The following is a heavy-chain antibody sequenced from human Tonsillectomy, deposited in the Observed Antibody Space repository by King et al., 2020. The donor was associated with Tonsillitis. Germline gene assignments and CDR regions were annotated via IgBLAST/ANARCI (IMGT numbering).Heavy chain of an antibody. D-gene: IGHD3-10*02. CDR2: ISSSSSYI. V-gene: IGHV3-21*02. J-gene: IGHJ6*02. CDR3: GRHIFGEENYGMDV. Sequence: LVESGGGLVKPGGSLRISCAASGFTFSTYRMNWVRQAPGKGLEWVSSISSSSSYIYYADSVKGRFTISRDNAKNSLYLQMNSLRAEDTAVYYCGRHIFGEENYGMDVWGQGTTVTVSS. CDR1: GFTFSTYR.